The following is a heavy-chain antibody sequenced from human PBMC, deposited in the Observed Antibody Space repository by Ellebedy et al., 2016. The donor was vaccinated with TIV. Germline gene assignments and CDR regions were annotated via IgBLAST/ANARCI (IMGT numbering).Heavy chain of an antibody. Sequence: PGGSLRLSCTVSGASIKNYYWSWFRQPPGRGLEWIGYIFYSGDTKYNPSLKSRVTISVAKFKNQFSLRLNSVTAADTATYYCAGVSCGGDCYPTPMDVWGQGTTVTVSS. CDR3: AGVSCGGDCYPTPMDV. D-gene: IGHD2-21*02. J-gene: IGHJ6*02. CDR1: GASIKNYY. CDR2: IFYSGDT. V-gene: IGHV4-59*12.